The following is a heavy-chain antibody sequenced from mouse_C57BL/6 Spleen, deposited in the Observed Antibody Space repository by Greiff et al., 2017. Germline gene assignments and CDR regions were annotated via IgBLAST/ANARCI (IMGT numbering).Heavy chain of an antibody. J-gene: IGHJ2*01. D-gene: IGHD1-1*01. CDR1: GYTFTDYE. V-gene: IGHV1-15*01. CDR2: IDPETGGT. Sequence: VQLQQSGAELVRPGASVTLSCKASGYTFTDYEMHWVKQTPVHGLEWIGAIDPETGGTAYNQKFKGKAILTADKSSSTAYMELRSLTSEDSAVYYCTRSPHYYGSSDFDYWGQGTTLTVSS. CDR3: TRSPHYYGSSDFDY.